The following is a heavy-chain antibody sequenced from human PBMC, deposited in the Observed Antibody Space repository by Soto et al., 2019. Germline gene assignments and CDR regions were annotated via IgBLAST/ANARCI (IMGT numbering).Heavy chain of an antibody. J-gene: IGHJ4*02. Sequence: PGGSLRLSCRPSGFTFGDYAMTWVRQAPGKGLEWVGFIGSKAYGGTIEYAASVKGRFNISRDDSKSIAYLQMNSLKTEDTAVYYCTRRGYSGYALDYWGQGTLVTVSS. D-gene: IGHD5-12*01. V-gene: IGHV3-49*04. CDR3: TRRGYSGYALDY. CDR1: GFTFGDYA. CDR2: IGSKAYGGTI.